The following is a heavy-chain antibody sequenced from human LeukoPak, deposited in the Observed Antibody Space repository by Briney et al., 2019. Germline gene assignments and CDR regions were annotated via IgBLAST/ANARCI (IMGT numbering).Heavy chain of an antibody. CDR2: ISAYNGNT. Sequence: GASVKVSCKASGYTFTSYGISWVRQAPGQGLEWMGWISAYNGNTNYAQKLQGRVTMTTDTSTSTAYMELRSLRSDDTAVYYCARGRIGTTGVHGFDIWGQGTMVTVSS. D-gene: IGHD1-1*01. J-gene: IGHJ3*02. CDR3: ARGRIGTTGVHGFDI. V-gene: IGHV1-18*01. CDR1: GYTFTSYG.